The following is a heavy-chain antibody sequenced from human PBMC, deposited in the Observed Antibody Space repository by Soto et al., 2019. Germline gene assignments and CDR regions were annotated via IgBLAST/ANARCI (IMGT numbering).Heavy chain of an antibody. J-gene: IGHJ6*02. Sequence: PSETLSLTCTVSGGSISSYYWSWIRQPPGKGLEWIGYIYYSGSTNYNPSLKSRVTISVDTSKNQFSLKLSSVTAADTAVYYCARNSGSPRGYYYYGMDVWGQGTTVTVSS. V-gene: IGHV4-59*01. D-gene: IGHD5-12*01. CDR1: GGSISSYY. CDR2: IYYSGST. CDR3: ARNSGSPRGYYYYGMDV.